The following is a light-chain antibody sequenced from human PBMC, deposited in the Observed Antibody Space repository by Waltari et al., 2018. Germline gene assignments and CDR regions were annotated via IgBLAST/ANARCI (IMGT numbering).Light chain of an antibody. CDR3: CSYAGSRTWV. V-gene: IGLV2-23*02. CDR1: SSDVGRYNL. J-gene: IGLJ3*02. Sequence: QSALTQPASVSGSPGQSVTISCAGTSSDVGRYNLVSWYQQHPGKAPKLMIYEVSKRPSGASNSVSCSQSRNTASPTFVGLQAEDEAVYYCCSYAGSRTWVSGGGTTTTVL. CDR2: EVS.